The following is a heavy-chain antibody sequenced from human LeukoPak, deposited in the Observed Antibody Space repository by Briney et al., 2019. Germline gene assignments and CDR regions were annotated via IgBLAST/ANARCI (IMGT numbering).Heavy chain of an antibody. J-gene: IGHJ3*02. Sequence: GGSLRLSCAASGFVFSDNYMSWVRQAPGKGLEWVSYISDSGTTVYYADSVKGRFTISRDNAKNSLYLQMNSLRDEDTAVYYCAREGDSSGWYGDSWAFDIWGQGTMVTVSS. CDR1: GFVFSDNY. V-gene: IGHV3-11*04. CDR2: ISDSGTTV. CDR3: AREGDSSGWYGDSWAFDI. D-gene: IGHD6-19*01.